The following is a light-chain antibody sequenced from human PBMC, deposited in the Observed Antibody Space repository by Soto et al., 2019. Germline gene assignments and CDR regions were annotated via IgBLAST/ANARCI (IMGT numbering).Light chain of an antibody. V-gene: IGKV3-15*01. CDR2: GAF. CDR1: QSVSSN. CDR3: QQYNNWPWT. Sequence: EIVMTQSPVTLSVSPGERATLSCMASQSVSSNLAWYQQKPGQAPSLLIYGAFTRATGIPARFSGTGSGTEFTLTISSLQSEDFAVYYCQQYNNWPWTFGQGTKVDI. J-gene: IGKJ1*01.